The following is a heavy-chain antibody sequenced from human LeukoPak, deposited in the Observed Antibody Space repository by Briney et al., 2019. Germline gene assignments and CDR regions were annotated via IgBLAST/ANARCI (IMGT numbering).Heavy chain of an antibody. CDR3: VRAPPTFDGGLFFAV. CDR2: IFHNGGS. Sequence: SETLSLTCTVSGDSISSGYVWGLLRQPPGQGLDWIGSIFHNGGSYNNPSLKSRPTISIDPSLNHFSLKRSSVTATDTAVYYCVRAPPTFDGGLFFAVWSQGTLVIASS. V-gene: IGHV4-38-2*02. J-gene: IGHJ4*02. D-gene: IGHD3-10*02. CDR1: GDSISSGYV.